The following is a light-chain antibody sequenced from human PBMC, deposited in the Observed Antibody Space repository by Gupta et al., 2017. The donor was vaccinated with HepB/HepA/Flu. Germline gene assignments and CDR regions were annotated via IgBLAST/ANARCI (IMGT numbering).Light chain of an antibody. CDR2: DAS. CDR3: HQRSNCPGP. J-gene: IGKJ4*01. V-gene: IGKV3-11*01. CDR1: QSVSSY. Sequence: EIVLTQSPVTLSWSPCEIATLSCRASQSVSSYLAWYQQKPGQAPRLLISDASNRATGIPARFSGSGFGTEFTLTISSREPEDFAVYYCHQRSNCPGPFGRGTKVDIK.